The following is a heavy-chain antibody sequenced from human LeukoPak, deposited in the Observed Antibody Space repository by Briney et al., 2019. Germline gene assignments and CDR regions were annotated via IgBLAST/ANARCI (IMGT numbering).Heavy chain of an antibody. J-gene: IGHJ3*02. CDR2: IIPLFGTA. CDR1: ADTFTNFA. Sequence: GASVKVSCKASADTFTNFAISWVRQAPGQGLEWMGRIIPLFGTADYAQKFQGRLTIIADHATSTAYMQLSSLTSEDTAVYYCASPNDYGDHDLDAFDIWGQGTMVTVSS. D-gene: IGHD4-17*01. V-gene: IGHV1-69*13. CDR3: ASPNDYGDHDLDAFDI.